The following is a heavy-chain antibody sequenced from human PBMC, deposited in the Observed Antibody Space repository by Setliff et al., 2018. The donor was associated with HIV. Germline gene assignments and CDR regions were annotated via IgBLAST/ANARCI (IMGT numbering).Heavy chain of an antibody. V-gene: IGHV3-23*01. J-gene: IGHJ4*02. CDR2: ISGSAGST. D-gene: IGHD3-22*01. CDR3: AKAARDYYDSSGYYIGIDH. Sequence: PGGSLRLSCAASGFTFSSYAMSWVRQAPGKGLDWVSAISGSAGSTYYADSVKGRFTISRDNSKSTLYLQMNSLRAEDTAVYYCAKAARDYYDSSGYYIGIDHWGRGTLVTVSS. CDR1: GFTFSSYA.